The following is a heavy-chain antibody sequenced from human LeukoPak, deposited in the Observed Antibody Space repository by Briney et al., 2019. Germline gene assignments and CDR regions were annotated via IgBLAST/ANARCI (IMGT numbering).Heavy chain of an antibody. V-gene: IGHV4-59*12. J-gene: IGHJ4*02. CDR1: GGSISNYY. CDR3: ARDRSVRGVIIGSTFDY. Sequence: ASETLSLTCTVSGGSISNYYWTWIRQPPGKGLEWIGYIYYSGSTNYNPSLKSRVTISVDRSKNQFSLKLSSVTAADTAVYYCARDRSVRGVIIGSTFDYWGQGTLVTVSS. D-gene: IGHD3-10*01. CDR2: IYYSGST.